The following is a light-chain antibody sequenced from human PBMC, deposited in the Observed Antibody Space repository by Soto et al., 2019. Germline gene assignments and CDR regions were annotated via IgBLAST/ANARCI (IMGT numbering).Light chain of an antibody. CDR3: SSYRSSSTYV. J-gene: IGLJ1*01. CDR1: TSDVGSYNY. V-gene: IGLV2-14*01. CDR2: EVT. Sequence: QSALTQPASVSGSPGQSITISCTGTTSDVGSYNYVSWHQQLPGQAPKLMIYEVTYRASGVPDRFSASKSGNTASLTISGLQAGDEADYYCSSYRSSSTYVFGTGTSSPS.